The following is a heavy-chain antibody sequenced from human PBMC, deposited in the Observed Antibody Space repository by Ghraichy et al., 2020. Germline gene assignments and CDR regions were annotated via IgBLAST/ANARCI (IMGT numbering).Heavy chain of an antibody. CDR3: AREGVVAATNSGMDV. CDR1: GDSISTYY. D-gene: IGHD2-15*01. V-gene: IGHV4-59*01. J-gene: IGHJ6*02. Sequence: ESLNISCTVSGDSISTYYWSWIRQPPGKGLEWIGYIYYSGSTNYNPSLKSRATTSVDTSKNQFSLKLTSVTAADTAVYYCAREGVVAATNSGMDVWGQGTTVTVSS. CDR2: IYYSGST.